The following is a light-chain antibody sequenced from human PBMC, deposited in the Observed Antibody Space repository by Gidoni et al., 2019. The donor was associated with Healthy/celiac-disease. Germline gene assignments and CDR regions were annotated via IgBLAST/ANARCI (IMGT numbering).Light chain of an antibody. CDR2: LCS. CDR3: IQALQTPPWT. CDR1: QSLLHSTGYNY. J-gene: IGKJ1*01. Sequence: DVVMTQSELCVPVTPGEPATITCRSSQSLLHSTGYNYLDWYLQKPGQSPQLLIYLCSRRASAVLHSFSGSGSGTDFTLNIISVAAADVGVYDCIQALQTPPWTFGQGTKVEIK. V-gene: IGKV2-28*01.